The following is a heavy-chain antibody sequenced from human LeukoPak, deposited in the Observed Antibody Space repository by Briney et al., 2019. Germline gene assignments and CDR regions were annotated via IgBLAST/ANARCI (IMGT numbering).Heavy chain of an antibody. V-gene: IGHV4-39*07. Sequence: SETLSLTCTVSGGSISSSSYYWGWIRQPPGRGLEWIGSIYHSGSTYYNPSLKSRVTISVDTSKNQFSLKLSSVTAADTAVYYCARDVVLLGGYDFYYYGMDVWGQGTTVTVSS. CDR2: IYHSGST. CDR3: ARDVVLLGGYDFYYYGMDV. CDR1: GGSISSSSYY. D-gene: IGHD5-12*01. J-gene: IGHJ6*02.